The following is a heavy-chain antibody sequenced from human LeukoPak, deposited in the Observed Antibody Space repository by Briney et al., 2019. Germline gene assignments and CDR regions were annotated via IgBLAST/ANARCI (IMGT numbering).Heavy chain of an antibody. J-gene: IGHJ4*02. D-gene: IGHD3-10*01. V-gene: IGHV4-59*01. CDR2: IYYSGST. CDR3: ARDNGSGSYLH. CDR1: GGSISSYY. Sequence: PSETLSLTCTVSGGSISSYYWSWIRQPPGKGLEWIGYIYYSGSTNYNPSLKSRVTISVDTSKNQFSLKLSSVTAADTAVYYCARDNGSGSYLHWGRGTLVTVSS.